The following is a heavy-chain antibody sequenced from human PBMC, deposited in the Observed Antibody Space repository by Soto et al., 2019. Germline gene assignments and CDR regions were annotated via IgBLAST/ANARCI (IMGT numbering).Heavy chain of an antibody. V-gene: IGHV1-2*02. Sequence: PSVKVSCKASGYTFTDYFIHWVRQAPGQGFEWMGWINPNSRGTTYAQKFQGRVTMTRDTSNTTAYMELRGLRSDDTAVYYCARVTLKAGNWFDPWGQGTLVTVSS. J-gene: IGHJ5*02. CDR3: ARVTLKAGNWFDP. CDR2: INPNSRGT. CDR1: GYTFTDYF.